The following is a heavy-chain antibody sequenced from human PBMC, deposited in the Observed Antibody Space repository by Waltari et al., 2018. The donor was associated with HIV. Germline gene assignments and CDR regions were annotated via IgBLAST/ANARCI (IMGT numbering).Heavy chain of an antibody. V-gene: IGHV4-61*02. Sequence: QVQLQESGPGLVKPSQTLSLTCTVSGGSISSGSYYWSWIRQPAGKGLEWIGRIYTSGSTNYNPSLKSRVTISVDTSKNQFSLKLSSVTAADTAVYYCARAERAFDIWGQGTMVTVSS. CDR3: ARAERAFDI. CDR2: IYTSGST. CDR1: GGSISSGSYY. J-gene: IGHJ3*02.